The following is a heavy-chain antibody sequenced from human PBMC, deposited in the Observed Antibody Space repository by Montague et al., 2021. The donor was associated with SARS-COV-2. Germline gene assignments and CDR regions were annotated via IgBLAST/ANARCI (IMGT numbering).Heavy chain of an antibody. CDR2: IYNSGTT. V-gene: IGHV4-39*01. D-gene: IGHD4-17*01. J-gene: IGHJ5*02. Sequence: SETLSLTCTLSGDSTSCPNCYWGWIRQPPGKGLDWIGTIYNSGTTYYNPSLKSRLTTSIDTSKNQFSLKLSSVTAADTAVYYCARHRNYGDHSLDNWFHPWGQGTLVTVSS. CDR3: ARHRNYGDHSLDNWFHP. CDR1: GDSTSCPNCY.